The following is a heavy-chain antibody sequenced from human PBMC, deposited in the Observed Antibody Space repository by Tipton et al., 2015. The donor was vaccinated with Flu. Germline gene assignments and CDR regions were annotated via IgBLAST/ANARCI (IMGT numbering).Heavy chain of an antibody. CDR2: IYTSGST. J-gene: IGHJ6*02. D-gene: IGHD6-13*01. V-gene: IGHV4-4*07. CDR3: ARGGAADGFYYYYGMDV. Sequence: TLSLTCTVSGGSISSYYWSWIRQPAGKGLEWIGRIYTSGSTNYNPSLKSRVTMSVDTSKNQISLKLSSVTAADTAVYYCARGGAADGFYYYYGMDVWGQGTTVTVSS. CDR1: GGSISSYY.